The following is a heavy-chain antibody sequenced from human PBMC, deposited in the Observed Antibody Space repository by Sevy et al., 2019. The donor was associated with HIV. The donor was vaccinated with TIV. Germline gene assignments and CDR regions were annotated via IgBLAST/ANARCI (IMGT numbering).Heavy chain of an antibody. CDR1: GFTFSSYA. CDR2: ISYDGSNK. V-gene: IGHV3-30-3*01. J-gene: IGHJ4*02. Sequence: GGSLRLSCAASGFTFSSYAMHWVRQAPGKGLEWVAVISYDGSNKYYADSVKGRFTISRDNSKNTLYLQMNSLRAEDTAVYYCATDPAPGIAAAGTSVEYWGQGTLVTISS. CDR3: ATDPAPGIAAAGTSVEY. D-gene: IGHD6-13*01.